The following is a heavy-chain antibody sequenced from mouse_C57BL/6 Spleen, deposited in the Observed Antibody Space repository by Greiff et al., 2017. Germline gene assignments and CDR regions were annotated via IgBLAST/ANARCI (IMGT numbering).Heavy chain of an antibody. CDR2: IHPNSGST. J-gene: IGHJ2*01. CDR3: ARGRPYFDY. Sequence: QVQLKQPGAELVKPGASVKLSCKASGYTFTSYWMHWVTQRPGQGLAWIGMIHPNSGSTNYNEKFKSKATLTVDKSSSTAYMQLSSLPSEDSAVYYCARGRPYFDYWGKGTTLTVSS. V-gene: IGHV1-64*01. CDR1: GYTFTSYW.